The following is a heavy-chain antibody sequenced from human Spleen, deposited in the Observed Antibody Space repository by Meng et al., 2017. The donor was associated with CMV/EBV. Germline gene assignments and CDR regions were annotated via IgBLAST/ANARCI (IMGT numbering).Heavy chain of an antibody. CDR2: ISSSGNTI. CDR1: GFSFSDYY. CDR3: ARRAPRPNYYYYGMDV. J-gene: IGHJ6*02. V-gene: IGHV3-11*04. D-gene: IGHD6-6*01. Sequence: GESLKISCAASGFSFSDYYMSWIRQVPGKGLEWISYISSSGNTIYYADSMKGRFTVSRDNAKNSLYLQVNSLRAEDTAVYYCARRAPRPNYYYYGMDVWGQGTTVTVSS.